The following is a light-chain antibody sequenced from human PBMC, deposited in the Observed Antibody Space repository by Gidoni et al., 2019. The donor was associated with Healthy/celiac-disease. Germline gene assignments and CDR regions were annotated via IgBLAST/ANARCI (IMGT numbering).Light chain of an antibody. CDR3: QQYGRSPLT. CDR1: QRVSSSY. J-gene: IGKJ4*01. V-gene: IGKV3-20*01. CDR2: GAS. Sequence: EIVGTQSKGTRSVSPVERATLACRASQRVSSSYLAWYQPKPGQAPRLLIYGASSRATGIPDRFSGCGSGTDFPLTISRLEPEDFAVYYCQQYGRSPLTFGGGTKVEIK.